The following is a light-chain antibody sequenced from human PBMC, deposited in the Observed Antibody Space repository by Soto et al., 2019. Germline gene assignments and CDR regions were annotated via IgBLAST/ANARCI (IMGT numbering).Light chain of an antibody. J-gene: IGLJ1*01. CDR2: EVT. CDR1: SSDVGAYNY. Sequence: QSALTQPASVSGSPGQSITISCTGTSSDVGAYNYVSWYQQYPGKAPKLIIYEVTRRPSGVSNRFSGSKSGNTASLTISGLQAEDEADYYCTSYASSVDYVFGTGTKLTVL. V-gene: IGLV2-14*01. CDR3: TSYASSVDYV.